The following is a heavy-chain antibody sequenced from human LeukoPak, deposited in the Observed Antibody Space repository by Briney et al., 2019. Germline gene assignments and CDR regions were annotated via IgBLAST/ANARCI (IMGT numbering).Heavy chain of an antibody. J-gene: IGHJ4*02. Sequence: PGRSLRLSCAASGFTFSSYGMHWVRQAPGKGLEWVAVIWYDGSNKYYADSVKGRFTISRDNSKNTLYLQMNSLRAEDTAVYYCAKDKPQQLPDYWGQGTLVTVSS. V-gene: IGHV3-33*06. CDR1: GFTFSSYG. CDR3: AKDKPQQLPDY. D-gene: IGHD6-13*01. CDR2: IWYDGSNK.